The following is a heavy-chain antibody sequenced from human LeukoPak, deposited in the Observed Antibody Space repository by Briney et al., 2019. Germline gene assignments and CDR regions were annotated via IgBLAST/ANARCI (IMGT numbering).Heavy chain of an antibody. Sequence: ASVKVSCKASGYTFTGYYMHWVRQAPGQGLEWMGWINPNSGGTNYAQKFQGRVTMTRDASISTAYMELSRLRSDDTAVYYCARIRYYYGSGIDYWGQGTLVTVSS. CDR3: ARIRYYYGSGIDY. CDR2: INPNSGGT. CDR1: GYTFTGYY. D-gene: IGHD3-10*01. V-gene: IGHV1-2*02. J-gene: IGHJ4*02.